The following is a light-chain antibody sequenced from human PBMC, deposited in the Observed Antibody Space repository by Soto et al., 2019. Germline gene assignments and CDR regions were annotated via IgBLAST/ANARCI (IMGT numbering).Light chain of an antibody. Sequence: QSALTQPASVSGSPGQSITISCTGTSNDVGVYNYVSWYQHHPGKAPKLMIYEVTNRPSGISDRFSGSKSGNTASLTISGLQAEDEADYYCSTYTSTSTLIVVGTGTQLTVL. V-gene: IGLV2-14*01. J-gene: IGLJ1*01. CDR1: SNDVGVYNY. CDR3: STYTSTSTLIV. CDR2: EVT.